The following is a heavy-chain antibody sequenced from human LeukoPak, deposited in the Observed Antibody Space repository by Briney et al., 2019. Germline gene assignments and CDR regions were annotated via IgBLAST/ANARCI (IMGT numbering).Heavy chain of an antibody. V-gene: IGHV3-7*01. CDR2: IKQDGSEK. J-gene: IGHJ5*02. D-gene: IGHD3-3*01. CDR1: GFTFSSYW. Sequence: GGSLRLSCAASGFTFSSYWMSWVRQAPGKGLEWVANIKQDGSEKYYVDSVKGRFPISRDNAKNSLYLQMNSLRAEDTAVYYCARAPGAYYDFWSGYYLLGWFDPWGQGTLVTVSS. CDR3: ARAPGAYYDFWSGYYLLGWFDP.